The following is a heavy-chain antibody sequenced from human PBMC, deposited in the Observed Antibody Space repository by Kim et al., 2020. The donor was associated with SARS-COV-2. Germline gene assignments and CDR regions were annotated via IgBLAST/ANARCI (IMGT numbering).Heavy chain of an antibody. CDR2: INHSGST. CDR1: GGSFSGYY. V-gene: IGHV4-34*01. CDR3: ARGITPYVWGSYRLDY. D-gene: IGHD3-16*02. J-gene: IGHJ4*02. Sequence: SETLSLTCAVYGGSFSGYYWSWIRQPPGKGLEWIGEINHSGSTNYNPSLKSRVTISVDTSKNQFSLKLSSVTAADTAVYYCARGITPYVWGSYRLDYWGQGTLVTVSS.